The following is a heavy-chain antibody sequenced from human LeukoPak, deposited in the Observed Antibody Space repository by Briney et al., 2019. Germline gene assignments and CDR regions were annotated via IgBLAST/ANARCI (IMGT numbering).Heavy chain of an antibody. CDR1: GFTFSSYW. D-gene: IGHD3-9*01. CDR3: ASGEARRYFDWPPERAFDH. V-gene: IGHV3-74*01. J-gene: IGHJ4*02. Sequence: HPGGSLRLSCAASGFTFSSYWMHWVRQAPGKGLVWVSRINSDGSSTSYADSVKGRFTISRDNAKNTLYLQMNSLRAEDTAVYYCASGEARRYFDWPPERAFDHWGQGTLVTVSS. CDR2: INSDGSST.